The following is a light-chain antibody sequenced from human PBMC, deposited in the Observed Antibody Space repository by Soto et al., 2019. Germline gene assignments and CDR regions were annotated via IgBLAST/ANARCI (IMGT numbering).Light chain of an antibody. V-gene: IGKV3-20*01. CDR3: QQYGGSPPYT. J-gene: IGKJ2*01. CDR2: GAS. Sequence: VLTQSPGTLSLSPGERATISCRASQSINSSYLAWYQHKPGQAPRLLFYGASSRATGIPHRFSGSASGTEFTLTISRLEPEDCGVYYCQQYGGSPPYTFGQGTRLEIK. CDR1: QSINSSY.